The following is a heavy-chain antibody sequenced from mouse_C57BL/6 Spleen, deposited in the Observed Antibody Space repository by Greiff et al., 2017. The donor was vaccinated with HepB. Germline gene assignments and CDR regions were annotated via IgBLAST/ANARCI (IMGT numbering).Heavy chain of an antibody. J-gene: IGHJ4*01. CDR1: GYAFTNYL. CDR3: AREGTTVPYYAMDY. Sequence: VQLQQSGAELVRPGPSVKVSCKASGYAFTNYLIEWVKQRPGQGLEWIGVINPGSGGTNYNEKFKGKATLTADKSSSTAYMQLSSLTSEDSAVYFCAREGTTVPYYAMDYWGQGTSVTVSS. D-gene: IGHD1-1*01. V-gene: IGHV1-54*01. CDR2: INPGSGGT.